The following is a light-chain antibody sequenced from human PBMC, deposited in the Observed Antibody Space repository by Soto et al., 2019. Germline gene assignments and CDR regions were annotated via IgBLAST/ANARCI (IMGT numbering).Light chain of an antibody. CDR2: EVT. J-gene: IGLJ1*01. V-gene: IGLV2-14*01. Sequence: QSVLTQPASVSGSPGQSITISCTGTSSDVGGYNYVSWYQHHPGKAPKLIIYEVTNRPSGVSNRFSGSKSGNTASLTISGLQAEGESDYYCISYTSGTSPYVFGPGTKVTVL. CDR1: SSDVGGYNY. CDR3: ISYTSGTSPYV.